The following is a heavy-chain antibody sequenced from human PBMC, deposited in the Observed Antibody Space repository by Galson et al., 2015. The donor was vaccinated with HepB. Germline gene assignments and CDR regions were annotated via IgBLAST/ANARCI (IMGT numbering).Heavy chain of an antibody. CDR2: IYWDDDK. D-gene: IGHD4-17*01. Sequence: PALVKPPQTLTLTCTFSGFSLSTSGVGVGWIRQPPGKALEWLALIYWDDDKRYSPSLKSRLTITKDTSKNQVVLTMTNMDPVDTATYYCAHRGDYGDSFDYWGQGTLVTVSS. V-gene: IGHV2-5*02. J-gene: IGHJ4*02. CDR3: AHRGDYGDSFDY. CDR1: GFSLSTSGVG.